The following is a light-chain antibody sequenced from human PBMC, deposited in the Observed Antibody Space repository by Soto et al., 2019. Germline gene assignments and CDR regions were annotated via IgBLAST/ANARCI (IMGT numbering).Light chain of an antibody. CDR1: QSVSSSY. CDR2: GAS. CDR3: QQYGSSPRT. Sequence: EIVLTQSPGTLSLSPGERATLSCRASQSVSSSYLAWYQQKPGQAPRLLIYGASSRATGIPDRFSGSGSGTDFTLTISRLEPEDWAVDYCQQYGSSPRTFGQGTKVDIK. J-gene: IGKJ1*01. V-gene: IGKV3-20*01.